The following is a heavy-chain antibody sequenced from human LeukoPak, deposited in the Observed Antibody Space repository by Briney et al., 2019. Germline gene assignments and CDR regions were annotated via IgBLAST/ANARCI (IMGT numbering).Heavy chain of an antibody. CDR2: INHSGST. J-gene: IGHJ4*02. Sequence: SETLSLTCAVYGGSFSGYYWSWIRQPPGKGLEWIGEINHSGSTNYNPSLKSRVTISVDTSKNQFSLKLSSVTAADTAVYYCARYPAGYSSGCYPLDYGGQGTLVTVS. CDR1: GGSFSGYY. V-gene: IGHV4-34*01. D-gene: IGHD6-19*01. CDR3: ARYPAGYSSGCYPLDY.